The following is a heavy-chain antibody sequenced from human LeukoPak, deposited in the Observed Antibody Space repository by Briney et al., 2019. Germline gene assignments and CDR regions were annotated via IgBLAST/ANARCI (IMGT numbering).Heavy chain of an antibody. CDR2: IRYDGSNK. Sequence: GGSLRLSCAASGFTFSSYGMHWVRQAPGKGLEWVAFIRYDGSNKYYADSVKGRFTISRDNSKNTLYLQMNSLRAEDTAVYYCAKDSGGYSYGLAFDYWGQGTLVTVSS. J-gene: IGHJ4*02. CDR3: AKDSGGYSYGLAFDY. V-gene: IGHV3-30*02. CDR1: GFTFSSYG. D-gene: IGHD5-18*01.